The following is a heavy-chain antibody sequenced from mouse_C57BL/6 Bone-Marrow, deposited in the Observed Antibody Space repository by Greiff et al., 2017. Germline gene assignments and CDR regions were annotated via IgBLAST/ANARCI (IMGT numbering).Heavy chain of an antibody. Sequence: QVHVKQSGPGLVQPSQSLSITCTVSGFSLTSYGVHWVRQSPGKGLEWLGVIWSGGSTDSTAAFISRLSISKDNSKSQVFFKMNSLQADDTAIYSCARRVRDYWVKGTSVTVSS. V-gene: IGHV2-2*01. J-gene: IGHJ4*01. CDR1: GFSLTSYG. CDR2: IWSGGST. CDR3: ARRVRDY. D-gene: IGHD2-12*01.